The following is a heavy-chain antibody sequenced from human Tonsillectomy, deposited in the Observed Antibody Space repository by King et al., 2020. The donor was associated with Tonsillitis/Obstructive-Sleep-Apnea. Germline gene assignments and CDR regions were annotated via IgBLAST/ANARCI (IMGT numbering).Heavy chain of an antibody. J-gene: IGHJ4*02. CDR1: GFTFSSYA. Sequence: VQLVESGGGLVQPGGSLRLSCAASGFTFSSYAISWVRQAPGKGLEWVSAISGSGGSTYYADSVKGRFTISRDNSKNTLYLQMNSLRAEDTAVYYCAKDRGGQRWLQLSLDYWGQGTLVTVSS. CDR3: AKDRGGQRWLQLSLDY. CDR2: ISGSGGST. D-gene: IGHD5-24*01. V-gene: IGHV3-23*04.